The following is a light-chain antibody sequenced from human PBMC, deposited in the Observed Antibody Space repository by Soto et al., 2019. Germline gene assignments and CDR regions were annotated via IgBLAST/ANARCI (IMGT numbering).Light chain of an antibody. CDR2: DAS. V-gene: IGKV3-11*01. J-gene: IGKJ4*01. CDR1: QSVDNY. Sequence: EIVLTQSPDTLSLSPGERATLSCRASQSVDNYLAWYQQRPGQAPRLLIYDASNRASGIPARFSGSGSGTDFTLTIRSLEDEISAVYDGQQGRTWAPLILGGGIKVEIK. CDR3: QQGRTWAPLI.